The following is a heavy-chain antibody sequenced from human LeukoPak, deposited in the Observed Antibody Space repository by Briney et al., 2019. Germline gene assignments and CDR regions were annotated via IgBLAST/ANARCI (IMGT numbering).Heavy chain of an antibody. D-gene: IGHD1-1*01. J-gene: IGHJ4*02. CDR2: ISYDGSNK. CDR3: ARDPCTTGTTFDY. V-gene: IGHV3-30*01. CDR1: GFTFSSYA. Sequence: PGRSLRLSCAASGFTFSSYAMHWVRQAPGKGLEWVAVISYDGSNKYYADSVKGRFTISRDNSKNTLYLQMNSLRAEDTAVYYCARDPCTTGTTFDYWGQGTLVTVSS.